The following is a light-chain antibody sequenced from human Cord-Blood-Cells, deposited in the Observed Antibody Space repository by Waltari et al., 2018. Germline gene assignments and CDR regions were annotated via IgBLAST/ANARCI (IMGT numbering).Light chain of an antibody. CDR3: QQYNNWPYT. CDR1: QSVSSN. V-gene: IGKV3-15*01. Sequence: VTLSVSPGERATLPCRASQSVSSNLAWYQQKPGQAPRLLIYGASTRATGIPARLSGSGSETEFTRTISSLQSEDFAVYYCQQYNNWPYTFGQGTKLEIK. CDR2: GAS. J-gene: IGKJ2*01.